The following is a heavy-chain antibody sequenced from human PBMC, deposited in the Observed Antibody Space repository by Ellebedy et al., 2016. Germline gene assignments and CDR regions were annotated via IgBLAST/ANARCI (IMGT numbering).Heavy chain of an antibody. CDR2: MYAGGSE. V-gene: IGHV3-53*01. CDR3: VTRLNGAFDF. CDR1: GFTVTNDY. Sequence: GGSLRLXXVASGFTVTNDYMTWVRQAPGRGLELVSLMYAGGSEYYADSVKGRFAITRDTSMNRLYLHMSVLEGGDTALYYCVTRLNGAFDFWGQGTMVSVSS. J-gene: IGHJ3*01.